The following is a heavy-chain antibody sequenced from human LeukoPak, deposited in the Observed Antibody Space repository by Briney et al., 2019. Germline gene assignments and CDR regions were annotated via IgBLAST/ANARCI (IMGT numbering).Heavy chain of an antibody. Sequence: GGSLRLSCAASGFTLSSYAMSWVRQAPGKGLEWVSAISGSGGSTYYADSVKGRFTISRDNSKNTLYLQMNSLRAEDTAVYYCAKSRSSGLDASDIWGQGTMVTVSS. V-gene: IGHV3-23*01. D-gene: IGHD3-22*01. J-gene: IGHJ3*02. CDR3: AKSRSSGLDASDI. CDR1: GFTLSSYA. CDR2: ISGSGGST.